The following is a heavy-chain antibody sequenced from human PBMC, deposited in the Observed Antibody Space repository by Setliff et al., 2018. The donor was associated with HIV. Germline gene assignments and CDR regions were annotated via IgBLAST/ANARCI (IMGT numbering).Heavy chain of an antibody. V-gene: IGHV4-34*01. J-gene: IGHJ2*01. D-gene: IGHD2-2*01. CDR1: GGSFSGYY. Sequence: SETLSLTCAVYGGSFSGYYWNWIRQSPGKGLGWIGEINHSGSTNYNPSLKSRITISVDTSKKQFSLKLNSVTAADTAVYYCARGPAEWQIVVVPAAHWYFDLWGRGTLVTVSS. CDR3: ARGPAEWQIVVVPAAHWYFDL. CDR2: INHSGST.